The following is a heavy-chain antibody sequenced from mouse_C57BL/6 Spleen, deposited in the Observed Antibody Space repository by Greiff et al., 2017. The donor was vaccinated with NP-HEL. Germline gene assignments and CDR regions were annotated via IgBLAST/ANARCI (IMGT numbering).Heavy chain of an antibody. CDR2: IDPSDSYT. CDR3: ARSGPYYCDY. CDR1: GYTFTSYW. D-gene: IGHD3-1*01. J-gene: IGHJ2*01. Sequence: QVQLQQPGAELVMPGASVKLSCKASGYTFTSYWMHWVKQRPGQGLEWIGEIDPSDSYTNYHQKFKGKSTLTVDKSSSTAYMQLSSLTAEDAAVYYGARSGPYYCDYWGQGTTLTVSA. V-gene: IGHV1-69*01.